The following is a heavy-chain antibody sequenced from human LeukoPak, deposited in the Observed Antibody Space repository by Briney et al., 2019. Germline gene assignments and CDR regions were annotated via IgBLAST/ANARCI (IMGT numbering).Heavy chain of an antibody. J-gene: IGHJ5*02. V-gene: IGHV4-59*01. CDR1: GGSISSYY. CDR3: ARDRLSWFDP. D-gene: IGHD5/OR15-5a*01. CDR2: IYYSGST. Sequence: SETLSLTCTVSGGSISSYYWSWIRQPPGKGLEWIGYIYYSGSTNYNLSLKSRVTISVDTSKNQFSLKLSSVTAADTAVYYCARDRLSWFDPWGQGTLVTVSS.